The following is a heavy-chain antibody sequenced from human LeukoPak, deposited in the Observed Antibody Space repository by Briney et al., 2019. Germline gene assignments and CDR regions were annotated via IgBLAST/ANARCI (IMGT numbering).Heavy chain of an antibody. CDR1: GFTFSDYY. D-gene: IGHD6-13*01. J-gene: IGHJ4*02. CDR3: ARAYSSSWYTSSF. V-gene: IGHV3-11*04. Sequence: GGSLRLSCAASGFTFSDYYMSWIRQAPGKGLEWVSYISSSGSTIYYADSVKGRFTISRDNSKNTLYLQMNSLRAEDTAVYYCARAYSSSWYTSSFWGQGTLVTVSS. CDR2: ISSSGSTI.